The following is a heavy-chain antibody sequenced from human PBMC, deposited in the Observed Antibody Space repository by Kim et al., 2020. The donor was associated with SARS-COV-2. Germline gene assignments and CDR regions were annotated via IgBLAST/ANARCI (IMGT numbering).Heavy chain of an antibody. CDR1: GGTFSSYA. CDR3: ARAGQLVRDYYYGMDV. V-gene: IGHV1-69*06. J-gene: IGHJ6*02. Sequence: SVKVSCKASGGTFSSYAISWVRQAPGQGLEWMGGIIPIFGTANYAQKFQGRVTITADKSTSTAYMELSSLRSEDTAVYYCARAGQLVRDYYYGMDVWGQGTTVTVSS. D-gene: IGHD6-13*01. CDR2: IIPIFGTA.